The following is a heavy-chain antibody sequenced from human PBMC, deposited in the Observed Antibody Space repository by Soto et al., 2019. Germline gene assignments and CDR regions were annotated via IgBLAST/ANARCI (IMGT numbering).Heavy chain of an antibody. CDR2: IYHSGNT. V-gene: IGHV4-4*02. Sequence: KTSETLSLTCALSGASIITDNWWSWVRQPPGKEMEWIGEIYHSGNTNFNPSVESRVTISVDTSKNQFSLTVSSVTAADTAIYYCARASASSKLRGVVINWGQGTLVTVSS. J-gene: IGHJ4*02. D-gene: IGHD3-10*01. CDR3: ARASASSKLRGVVIN. CDR1: GASIITDNW.